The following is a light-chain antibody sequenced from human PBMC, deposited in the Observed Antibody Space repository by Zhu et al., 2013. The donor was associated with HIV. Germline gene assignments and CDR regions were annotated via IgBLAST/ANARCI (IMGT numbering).Light chain of an antibody. CDR1: QSVSSSY. J-gene: IGKJ1*01. V-gene: IGKV3-20*01. CDR3: QQYAGSLGT. Sequence: VLTQSPGALSVSPGERATLSCRASQSVSSSYLAWYQQKPGQAPRLLIYGASSRATGIPDRFSGSGSGTDFTLTISRLEPEDFAVYYCQQYAGSLGTFGQGTRVEIK. CDR2: GAS.